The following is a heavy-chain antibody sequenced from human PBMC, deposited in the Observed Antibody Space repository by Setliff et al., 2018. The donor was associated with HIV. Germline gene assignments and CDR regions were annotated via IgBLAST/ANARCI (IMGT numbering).Heavy chain of an antibody. Sequence: ETLSLTCAVYGGSFNGYYWSWIRQPPGKGLEWIGEINHSARTNYNPSPKSRVTMSVDKSKNQFSLRLSSVTAADTAVYYCARARRAGSGPKYFQHWGQGTLVTVSS. CDR3: ARARRAGSGPKYFQH. D-gene: IGHD6-19*01. J-gene: IGHJ1*01. CDR1: GGSFNGYY. CDR2: INHSART. V-gene: IGHV4-34*01.